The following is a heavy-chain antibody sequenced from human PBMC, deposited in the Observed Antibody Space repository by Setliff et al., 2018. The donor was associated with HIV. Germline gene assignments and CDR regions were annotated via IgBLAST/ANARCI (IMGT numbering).Heavy chain of an antibody. J-gene: IGHJ5*02. V-gene: IGHV1-69*10. Sequence: SVKVSCKASGGTFSSYDISWVRQAPGQGLEWMGGIIPILGIANYAQKFQGRVTITADKSTSTAYMELSSLTSEDTAIYYWARGGPGSCFGFDWLDPWGQGTPVTVSS. CDR3: ARGGPGSCFGFDWLDP. CDR2: IIPILGIA. CDR1: GGTFSSYD. D-gene: IGHD5-18*01.